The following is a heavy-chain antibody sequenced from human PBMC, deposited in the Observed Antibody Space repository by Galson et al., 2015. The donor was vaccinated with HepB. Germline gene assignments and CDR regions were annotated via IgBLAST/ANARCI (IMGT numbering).Heavy chain of an antibody. CDR2: IIPIFGTA. Sequence: SVKVSCKASGGTFSSYAISWVRQAPGQGLEWMGGIIPIFGTANYAQKFQGRVTITADRSTSTAYMELSSLRSEDTAVYYCAREGRDRGGYYPSGFGYWGQGTLVTVSS. CDR1: GGTFSSYA. CDR3: AREGRDRGGYYPSGFGY. J-gene: IGHJ4*02. V-gene: IGHV1-69*06. D-gene: IGHD3-22*01.